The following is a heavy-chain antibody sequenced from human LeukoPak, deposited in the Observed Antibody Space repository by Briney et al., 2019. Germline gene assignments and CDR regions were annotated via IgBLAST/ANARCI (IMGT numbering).Heavy chain of an antibody. J-gene: IGHJ4*02. D-gene: IGHD3-22*01. CDR3: ARDITMIVVVTSYFDY. V-gene: IGHV3-21*01. CDR2: IRSSSSYI. Sequence: PGGSLILSCAASVFNFSSYSMNWVRQAPGKGLEWVSSIRSSSSYIYYADSVKGRLTISRDNAKNSLYLQMNSLRAEDTAVYYCARDITMIVVVTSYFDYWGQGTLVAVSS. CDR1: VFNFSSYS.